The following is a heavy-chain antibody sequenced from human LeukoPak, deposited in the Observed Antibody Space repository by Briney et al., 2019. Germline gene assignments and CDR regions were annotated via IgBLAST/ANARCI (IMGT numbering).Heavy chain of an antibody. Sequence: SETLSLTCTVSGGSISSYYWSWIRQPAGKGLEWIGRIYTSGSTNYNPSLKSRVTMSVDTSKNQFSLKLSSVTAADTAVYYCARGGMVYPSCYTGRHWFDPWGQGTLVTVSS. CDR1: GGSISSYY. V-gene: IGHV4-4*07. D-gene: IGHD2-2*02. CDR3: ARGGMVYPSCYTGRHWFDP. CDR2: IYTSGST. J-gene: IGHJ5*02.